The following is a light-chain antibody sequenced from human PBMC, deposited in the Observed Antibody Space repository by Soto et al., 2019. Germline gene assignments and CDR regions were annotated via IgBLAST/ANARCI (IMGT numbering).Light chain of an antibody. J-gene: IGKJ4*01. CDR1: QTVRNNY. CDR3: RTLTSKPIT. V-gene: IGKV3-20*01. Sequence: EFVLTQSPGTLSLSPGERATLSCRASQTVRNNYLAWYQQKPGQAPRLLIYDASSRATGIPDRFSGGGSETDFTLTISRLDSVDFAVYHCRTLTSKPITVGGG. CDR2: DAS.